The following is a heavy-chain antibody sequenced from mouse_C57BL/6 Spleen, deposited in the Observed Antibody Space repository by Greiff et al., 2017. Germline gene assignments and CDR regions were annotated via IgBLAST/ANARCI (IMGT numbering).Heavy chain of an antibody. D-gene: IGHD1-1*01. J-gene: IGHJ1*03. CDR1: GYTFTDYN. V-gene: IGHV1-22*01. Sequence: EVQLQQSGPELVKPGASVKMSCKASGYTFTDYNMHWVKQSHGKSLEWIGYINPNNGGTNYNQKFKGKATLTVNKSSSTAYMELRSLTSEESAVYYCARRCYYCSSDWYFDVWGTGTTVTVSS. CDR3: ARRCYYCSSDWYFDV. CDR2: INPNNGGT.